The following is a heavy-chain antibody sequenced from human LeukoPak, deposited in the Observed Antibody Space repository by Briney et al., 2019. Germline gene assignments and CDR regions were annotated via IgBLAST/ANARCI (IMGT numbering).Heavy chain of an antibody. D-gene: IGHD6-13*01. J-gene: IGHJ4*02. V-gene: IGHV1-2*02. CDR2: INPNSGGT. CDR3: AVGIAAAFQFGFLHDY. CDR1: GYTFTSYG. Sequence: ASVKVSCKASGYTFTSYGISWVRQAPGQGLEWMGWINPNSGGTNYAQKFQGRVTMTRDTSISTAYMELSRLRSDDTAVYYCAVGIAAAFQFGFLHDYWGQGTLVTVSS.